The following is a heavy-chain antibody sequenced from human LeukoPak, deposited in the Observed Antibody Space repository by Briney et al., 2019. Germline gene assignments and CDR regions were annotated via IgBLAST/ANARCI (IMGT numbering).Heavy chain of an antibody. V-gene: IGHV4-39*01. CDR1: GGSISSGGYY. J-gene: IGHJ5*02. CDR3: ARQYSSGRPWFDP. D-gene: IGHD6-19*01. Sequence: SETLSLTCTVSGGSISSGGYYWGWIRQPPGKGLEWIGSIFYSGSTYYNPSLKSRVTISVDTSKNQFSLKLTSVTAADAAMYYCARQYSSGRPWFDPWGQGTLVTVSS. CDR2: IFYSGST.